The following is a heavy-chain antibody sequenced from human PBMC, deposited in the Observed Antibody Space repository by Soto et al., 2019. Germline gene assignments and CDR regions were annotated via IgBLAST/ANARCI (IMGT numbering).Heavy chain of an antibody. CDR2: IIPVSGAA. V-gene: IGHV1-69*01. CDR3: ATALGCRSTSCTLDY. CDR1: GGTFGSYA. J-gene: IGHJ4*02. D-gene: IGHD2-2*01. Sequence: QVQLVQSGAEVKKPGSSVKVSCKASGGTFGSYAFSWVRQAPGQGLEWMGGIIPVSGAAHYAQKFQGRVTITADESTSTAYMELSSLSSQETAVYDCATALGCRSTSCTLDYWGQGTRVIVSS.